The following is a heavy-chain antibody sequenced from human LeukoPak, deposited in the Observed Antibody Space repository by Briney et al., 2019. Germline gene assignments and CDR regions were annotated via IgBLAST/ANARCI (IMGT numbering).Heavy chain of an antibody. D-gene: IGHD2/OR15-2a*01. J-gene: IGHJ4*02. CDR3: AGHHPRNTVDF. CDR2: IYHSGST. V-gene: IGHV4-30-2*01. CDR1: GGSISSGGYS. Sequence: SQTLSLTCAVSGGSISSGGYSWSWIRQPPGKGLEWIGYIYHSGSTYYNPSLKSRVTISVDRSKNQFSLKLSSVTAADTAVYYCAGHHPRNTVDFWGQGTLVTVSS.